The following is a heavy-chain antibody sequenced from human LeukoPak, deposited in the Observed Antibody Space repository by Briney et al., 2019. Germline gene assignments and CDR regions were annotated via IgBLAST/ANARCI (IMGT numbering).Heavy chain of an antibody. J-gene: IGHJ4*02. Sequence: SETLSLTCTVSGGSISSSSYFWGWIRQPPGKGLEWIGSIYYSRSTHYHPSLKSHVTISVDTTKNHFSLKLSCETAADTAVYYCARANPPIGYYFDYWGQGTLVTVSS. CDR3: ARANPPIGYYFDY. CDR2: IYYSRST. CDR1: GGSISSSSYF. V-gene: IGHV4-39*02.